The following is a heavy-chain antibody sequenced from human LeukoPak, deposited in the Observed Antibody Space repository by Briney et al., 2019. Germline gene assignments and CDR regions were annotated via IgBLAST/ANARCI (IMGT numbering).Heavy chain of an antibody. D-gene: IGHD3-10*01. CDR2: ISGCGSRT. CDR1: GFTFSTYP. Sequence: GGSLRLSCAASGFTFSTYPMTWVRKAPGTGLERVSLISGCGSRTYNDNSVKGRFIIFRDNSKNKVFLQMNSLRAEDTAVYDCVKYRKIVILIRGDISLTGKGFDYWGQGTLVTVS. CDR3: VKYRKIVILIRGDISLTGKGFDY. J-gene: IGHJ4*02. V-gene: IGHV3-23*01.